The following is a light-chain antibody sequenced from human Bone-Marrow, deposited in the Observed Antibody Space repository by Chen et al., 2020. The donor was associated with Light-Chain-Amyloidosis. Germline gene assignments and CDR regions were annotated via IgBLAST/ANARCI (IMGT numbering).Light chain of an antibody. CDR2: STN. CDR1: SGSVSASYY. J-gene: IGLJ3*02. V-gene: IGLV8-61*01. CDR3: VLYMGSGISV. Sequence: QTVVTHEPSFSVAPGGPVTLTFVLTSGSVSASYYPSWYPHTPCPAPRTLIYSTNSRSSGVPDRFSGSILGNKAALTITGAQADDESDYYCVLYMGSGISVFGGGTKLTVL.